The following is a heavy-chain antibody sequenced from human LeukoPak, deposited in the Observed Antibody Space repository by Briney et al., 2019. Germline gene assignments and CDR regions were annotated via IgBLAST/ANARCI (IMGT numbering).Heavy chain of an antibody. J-gene: IGHJ3*02. CDR2: INPNSGGT. CDR1: GYTFTGYY. Sequence: ASVKVSCKASGYTFTGYYMHWVRQAPGQGLEWMGWINPNSGGTNYAQKFQGRVTITRNTSISTAYMELSSLRSEDTAVYYCTIDSSGYHHDAFDIWGQGTMVTVSS. D-gene: IGHD3-22*01. V-gene: IGHV1-2*02. CDR3: TIDSSGYHHDAFDI.